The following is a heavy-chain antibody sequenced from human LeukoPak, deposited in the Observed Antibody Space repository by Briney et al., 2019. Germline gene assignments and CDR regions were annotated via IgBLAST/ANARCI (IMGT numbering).Heavy chain of an antibody. CDR3: ARDALTYYYDSSGYPI. D-gene: IGHD3-22*01. CDR1: GYTFTGYY. V-gene: IGHV1-2*02. J-gene: IGHJ3*02. Sequence: ASVKVSCKASGYTFTGYYMHWVRQAPGQGLEWMGWINPNSGGTNYAQKFQGRVTMTRDTSISTAYMELSRLRSDDTAVYYCARDALTYYYDSSGYPIWGQGTMDTVSS. CDR2: INPNSGGT.